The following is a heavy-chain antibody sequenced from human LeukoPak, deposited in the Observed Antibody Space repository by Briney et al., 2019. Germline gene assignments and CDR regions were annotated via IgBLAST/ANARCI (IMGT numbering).Heavy chain of an antibody. CDR1: DDSFSSHY. CDR3: ARDLVTVTKGIDI. D-gene: IGHD4-17*01. CDR2: ISYIGST. J-gene: IGHJ3*02. V-gene: IGHV4-59*11. Sequence: SETLSLTCAVSDDSFSSHYWTWIRQPPGKGLISYIGSTNYNPSLKSRVTISIDTSKNQFSLKLSSVTAADTVVYYCARDLVTVTKGIDIWGQGTMVSVSS.